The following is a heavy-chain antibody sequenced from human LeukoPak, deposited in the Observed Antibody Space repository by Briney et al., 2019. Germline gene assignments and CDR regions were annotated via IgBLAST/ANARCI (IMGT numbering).Heavy chain of an antibody. J-gene: IGHJ1*01. CDR2: ISAYNGKT. CDR1: GYTFTSYG. D-gene: IGHD3-22*01. CDR3: ARSDSSGYYYRTNAEYFQH. Sequence: ASVKVSCKASGYTFTSYGISWVRQAPGQGLEWMGWISAYNGKTNYAQKLQGRVTMTTDTSTSTAYMELRSLRSDDTAVYYCARSDSSGYYYRTNAEYFQHWGQGTLVTVSS. V-gene: IGHV1-18*01.